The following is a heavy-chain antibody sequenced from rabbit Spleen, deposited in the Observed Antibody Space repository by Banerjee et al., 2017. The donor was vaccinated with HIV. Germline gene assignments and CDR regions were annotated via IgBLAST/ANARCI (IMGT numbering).Heavy chain of an antibody. CDR3: ARTGVSGEHDYFQL. CDR2: INAVTGKA. Sequence: QEQLVESGGGLVKPEGSLKLSCTASGFSFSDKAVMCWVRQAPGKGLEWIACINAVTGKAVYASWAKGRFTISKTSSTVNLKMTSLTAADTATYFCARTGVSGEHDYFQLWGQGTLVTVS. D-gene: IGHD1-1*01. CDR1: GFSFSDKAV. V-gene: IGHV1S45*01. J-gene: IGHJ4*01.